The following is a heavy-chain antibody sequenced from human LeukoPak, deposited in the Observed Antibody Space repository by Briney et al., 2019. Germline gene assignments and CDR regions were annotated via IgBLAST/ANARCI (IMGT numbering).Heavy chain of an antibody. J-gene: IGHJ5*02. Sequence: PSETLSLTCTVSGGSISSYYWSWIRQPPGKGLEWMACISYSGSTKYNPSLKSRGTISVDTSKNQFSLKLSSMTAADTAVYHCARHYFVQWLDWFDPWGQGTLVTVSS. CDR3: ARHYFVQWLDWFDP. V-gene: IGHV4-59*08. CDR1: GGSISSYY. D-gene: IGHD6-19*01. CDR2: ISYSGST.